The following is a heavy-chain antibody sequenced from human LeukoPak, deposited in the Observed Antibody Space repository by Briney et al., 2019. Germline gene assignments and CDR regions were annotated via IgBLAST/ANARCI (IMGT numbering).Heavy chain of an antibody. CDR1: GFTFSNYA. D-gene: IGHD3-10*01. CDR3: ARGDNYYDSGTKGNRFDP. Sequence: PGGSLRLSCADSGFTFSNYAMHWVRQAPGKGLEWVAVISYDGRSKYYTDSVKGRFTISRDNSKNTLYLQMNSLRAEDTAVYYCARGDNYYDSGTKGNRFDPWGQGTLVTVSS. V-gene: IGHV3-30*04. J-gene: IGHJ5*02. CDR2: ISYDGRSK.